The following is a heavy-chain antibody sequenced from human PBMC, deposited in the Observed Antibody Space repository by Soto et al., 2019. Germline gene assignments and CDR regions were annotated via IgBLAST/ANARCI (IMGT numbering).Heavy chain of an antibody. D-gene: IGHD1-26*01. CDR3: AKDLGRELRDY. Sequence: QVQLVESGGGVVQPGRSLRLSCAASGFTFSSYGMHWVRQAPGKGLEWVAVISYDGSNKYYADSVKGRFTISRDNSKNMLYLQMNSLRAEDTAVYYCAKDLGRELRDYWGQGTLVTVSS. CDR1: GFTFSSYG. V-gene: IGHV3-30*18. CDR2: ISYDGSNK. J-gene: IGHJ4*02.